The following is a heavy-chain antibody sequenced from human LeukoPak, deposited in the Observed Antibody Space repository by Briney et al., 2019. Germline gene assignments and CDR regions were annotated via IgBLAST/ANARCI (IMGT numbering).Heavy chain of an antibody. CDR1: GGSFSGYY. Sequence: SETLSLTCAVYGGSFSGYYWSWIRQPPGKGLEWIGEINHSGSTNYNPSLKSRVTISVDTSKNQFSLKLSSVTAADTAVYYCAVGSYPYYFDYWGQGTLVTVSS. J-gene: IGHJ4*02. V-gene: IGHV4-34*01. CDR2: INHSGST. D-gene: IGHD1-26*01. CDR3: AVGSYPYYFDY.